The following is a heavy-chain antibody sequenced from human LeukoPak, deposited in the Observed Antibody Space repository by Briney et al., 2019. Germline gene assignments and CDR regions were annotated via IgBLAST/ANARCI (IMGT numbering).Heavy chain of an antibody. J-gene: IGHJ6*02. Sequence: SETLSLTCTVSGGSISSYYWSWIRQPAGKGLEWIGRVYTFWSTNFTPSLKSRVTMSVDTSKNQFSLKRSSVTAADTAVYYCARHSSYDILTGYWSENYYYYGMDVWGQGTTVTVSS. D-gene: IGHD3-9*01. CDR3: ARHSSYDILTGYWSENYYYYGMDV. V-gene: IGHV4-4*07. CDR1: GGSISSYY. CDR2: VYTFWST.